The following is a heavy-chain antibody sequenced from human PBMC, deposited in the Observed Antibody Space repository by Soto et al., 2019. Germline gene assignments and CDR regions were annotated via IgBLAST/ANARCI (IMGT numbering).Heavy chain of an antibody. V-gene: IGHV3-30*18. Sequence: QVQLVESGGGVVQPGRSLRLSCAASGFTFSSYAMHWVRQAPGKGLECVAVISYDGSVEYYADSVKGRFTISRDNSKSTLYLQMNSLRAEDTAVYYCAKARRTRTTDYFDYWGQGTLVTVSS. CDR2: ISYDGSVE. CDR3: AKARRTRTTDYFDY. J-gene: IGHJ4*02. D-gene: IGHD1-7*01. CDR1: GFTFSSYA.